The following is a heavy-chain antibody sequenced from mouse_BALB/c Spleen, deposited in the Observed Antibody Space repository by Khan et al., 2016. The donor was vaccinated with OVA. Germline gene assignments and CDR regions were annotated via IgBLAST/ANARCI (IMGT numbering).Heavy chain of an antibody. D-gene: IGHD2-10*02. CDR2: ISDGGSYT. J-gene: IGHJ4*01. CDR1: GFTFSDYY. V-gene: IGHV5-4*02. Sequence: DVQLVESGGGLVKPGGSLKLSCAASGFTFSDYYMYWVRQTPEKRLEWVATISDGGSYTYYPDSVKGRFTIYRDNAKNNLYLQMSSLKSEDTAMYYCARDQSKYGNPVYAMDYWGQGTSVTVSS. CDR3: ARDQSKYGNPVYAMDY.